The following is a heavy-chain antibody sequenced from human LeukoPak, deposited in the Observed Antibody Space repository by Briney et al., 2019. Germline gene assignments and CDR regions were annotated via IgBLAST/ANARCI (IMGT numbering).Heavy chain of an antibody. CDR3: ARDLGYGSVWFDP. J-gene: IGHJ5*02. CDR1: GGSISSGSYY. V-gene: IGHV4-61*02. CDR2: IYTSGST. Sequence: NPSETLSLTCTVSGGSISSGSYYWSWIRQPAGKGLGWIGRIYTSGSTNYNPSLKSRVTISVDTSKNQFSLKLSSVTAADTAVYYCARDLGYGSVWFDPWGQGTLVTVSS. D-gene: IGHD3-10*01.